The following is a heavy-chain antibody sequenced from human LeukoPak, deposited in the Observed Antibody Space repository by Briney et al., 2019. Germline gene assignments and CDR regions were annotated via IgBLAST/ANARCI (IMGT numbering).Heavy chain of an antibody. J-gene: IGHJ4*02. D-gene: IGHD5-18*01. V-gene: IGHV4-39*01. CDR3: VSPRGFSYGYFDY. CDR1: GGSISSSSAY. CDR2: IYYSKNT. Sequence: PSETLSLTCTVSGGSISSSSAYWGWIRQPPGKGLEWIRSIYYSKNTYYNPSLKGRVTISADTSKNQFSLTLGSVSATDTAVYYCVSPRGFSYGYFDYWGQGTLVTVSS.